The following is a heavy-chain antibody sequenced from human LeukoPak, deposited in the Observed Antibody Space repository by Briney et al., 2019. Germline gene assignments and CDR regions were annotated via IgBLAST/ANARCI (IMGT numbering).Heavy chain of an antibody. CDR2: IYHSGST. CDR1: GCSISSGYY. CDR3: ARVNYYDSSGSEAYEDY. D-gene: IGHD3-22*01. V-gene: IGHV4-38-2*02. J-gene: IGHJ4*02. Sequence: SETLSLTCTVSGCSISSGYYWGWIRQPPGNGLEWIGSIYHSGSTYYNPSLKSRVTISVDTSKNQFSLKLSSVTAADTAVYYCARVNYYDSSGSEAYEDYWGQGALVAVSS.